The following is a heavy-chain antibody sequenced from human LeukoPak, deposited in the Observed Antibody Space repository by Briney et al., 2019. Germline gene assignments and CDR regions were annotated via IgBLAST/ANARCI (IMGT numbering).Heavy chain of an antibody. J-gene: IGHJ4*02. CDR2: ISYDGSNK. CDR1: GFTFSNFG. D-gene: IGHD4-11*01. CDR3: AKLTTS. Sequence: GGSLRLSCAVSGFTFSNFGMHWVRQAPGKGLEWVAVISYDGSNKYYADSVKGRFTISRDNSNNTLYLQMNSLRAEDTAVYYCAKLTTSWGQGTLVTVSS. V-gene: IGHV3-30*18.